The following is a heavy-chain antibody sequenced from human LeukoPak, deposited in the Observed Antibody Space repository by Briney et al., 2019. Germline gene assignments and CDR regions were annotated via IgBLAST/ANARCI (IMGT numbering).Heavy chain of an antibody. CDR2: INTNTGNP. D-gene: IGHD3-22*01. CDR1: GYTFTNYT. CDR3: TRGYDTTGYFSF. V-gene: IGHV7-4-1*02. Sequence: ASVTVSFTASGYTFTNYTLNWVRQAPGQGMEWMGWINTNTGNPTYAQGFTGRFVFSLDTSVTTAYLQISSLKVEDTAMYYCTRGYDTTGYFSFWGQGTLVTVSS. J-gene: IGHJ4*02.